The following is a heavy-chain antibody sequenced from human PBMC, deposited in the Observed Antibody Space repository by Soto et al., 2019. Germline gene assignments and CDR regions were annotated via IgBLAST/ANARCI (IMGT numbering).Heavy chain of an antibody. CDR3: ARTRMEWALYFDN. Sequence: GGSLILSCEGSGFSFSDSGMNWVRRAPGKGLEWISYISSSSRTIYYAASVEGRFTVSRDNVKNSVHLQMNSLRAEDTGVYFCARTRMEWALYFDNWGLGTLVTVSS. J-gene: IGHJ4*02. CDR2: ISSSSRTI. D-gene: IGHD3-3*01. V-gene: IGHV3-48*01. CDR1: GFSFSDSG.